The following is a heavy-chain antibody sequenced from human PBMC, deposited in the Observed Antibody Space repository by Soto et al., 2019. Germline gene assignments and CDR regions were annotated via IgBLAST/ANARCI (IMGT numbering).Heavy chain of an antibody. V-gene: IGHV4-34*01. J-gene: IGHJ5*02. D-gene: IGHD6-6*01. CDR1: GGSFSGYY. Sequence: PSETLSLTCAVYGGSFSGYYWSWIRQPPGKGLEWIGEINHSGSTNYNPSLKSRVTISVDTPKNQFSPKLSSVTAADTAVYYCARLRDIAARGNWFDPWGQGTLVTVSS. CDR2: INHSGST. CDR3: ARLRDIAARGNWFDP.